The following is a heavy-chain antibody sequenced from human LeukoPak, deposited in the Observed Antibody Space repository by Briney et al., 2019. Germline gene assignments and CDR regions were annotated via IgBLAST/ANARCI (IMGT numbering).Heavy chain of an antibody. CDR1: GGSISSSSYY. D-gene: IGHD1-26*01. V-gene: IGHV4-39*01. CDR3: AVGRLEWELLVGFDY. J-gene: IGHJ4*02. Sequence: SQTLSLTCTVSGGSISSSSYYWGWIRQPPGKGLEWIGSIYYSGSTYYNPSLKSRVTISVDTSKNQFSLKLSSVTAADTAVYYCAVGRLEWELLVGFDYWGQGTLVTVSS. CDR2: IYYSGST.